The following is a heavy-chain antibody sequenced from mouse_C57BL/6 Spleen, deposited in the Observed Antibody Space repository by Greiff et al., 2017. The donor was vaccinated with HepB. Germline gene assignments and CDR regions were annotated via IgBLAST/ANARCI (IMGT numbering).Heavy chain of an antibody. CDR3: ARWDYDEIDY. CDR2: IYPGDGDT. J-gene: IGHJ2*01. V-gene: IGHV1-82*01. CDR1: GYAFSSSW. D-gene: IGHD2-4*01. Sequence: QVQLKESGPELVKPGDSVKISCKASGYAFSSSWMNWVKQRPGKGLEWIGRIYPGDGDTNYNGKFKGKATLTANKSTSTAYMQLSSLTSEDAAVYFCARWDYDEIDYWGQGTTLTVSS.